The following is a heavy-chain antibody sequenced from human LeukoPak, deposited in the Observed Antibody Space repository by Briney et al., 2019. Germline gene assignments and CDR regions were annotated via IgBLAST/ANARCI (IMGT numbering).Heavy chain of an antibody. CDR3: AREGSPSERWLQKKGGFDY. CDR2: IYYSGST. V-gene: IGHV4-38-2*02. D-gene: IGHD5-24*01. J-gene: IGHJ4*02. CDR1: GYSISSGYY. Sequence: PSETLSLTCTVSGYSISSGYYWGWIRQPPGKGLEWIGYIYYSGSTNYNPSLKSRVTISVDTSKNQFSLKLSSVTAADTAVYYCAREGSPSERWLQKKGGFDYWGQGTLVTVSS.